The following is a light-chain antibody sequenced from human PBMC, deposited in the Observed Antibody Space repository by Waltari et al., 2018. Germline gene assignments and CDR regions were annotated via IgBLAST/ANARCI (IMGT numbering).Light chain of an antibody. V-gene: IGLV2-23*01. J-gene: IGLJ3*02. CDR1: SSDVGIYNL. CDR3: CSYAGSSTWV. Sequence: QSALTQPASVSGSPAQSITISCTGTSSDVGIYNLVSWYQQHPGKAPKLMIYEGSKRPSGVSNRFSGSKSGNKASLTISGLQAEDEADYYCCSYAGSSTWVFGGGTKLTVL. CDR2: EGS.